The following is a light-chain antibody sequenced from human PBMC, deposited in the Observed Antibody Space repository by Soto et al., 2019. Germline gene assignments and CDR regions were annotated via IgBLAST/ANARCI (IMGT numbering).Light chain of an antibody. J-gene: IGKJ2*01. CDR1: QSVSKF. CDR3: QQTFSVPYT. Sequence: DIPMTQSPSPLSASVGDRVTITCRASQSVSKFLNWYQQKPGQAPRLLIYTTSTLQSGVPSRFSGGVSGTEYTLTISGLLPGDFATYYCQQTFSVPYTFGQGTQLDVK. CDR2: TTS. V-gene: IGKV1-39*01.